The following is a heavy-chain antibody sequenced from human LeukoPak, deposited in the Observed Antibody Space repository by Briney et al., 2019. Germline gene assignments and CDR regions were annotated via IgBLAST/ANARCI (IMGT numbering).Heavy chain of an antibody. V-gene: IGHV3-7*01. J-gene: IGHJ3*02. CDR2: IKQDGSEK. CDR3: TTPMVDILTGYYVGTAFDI. CDR1: GFTFSSYW. D-gene: IGHD3-9*01. Sequence: GGSLRLSCAASGFTFSSYWMSWVRQAPGKGLEWVANIKQDGSEKYYVDSVKGRFTISRDNAKNSLYLQMNSLRAEDTAVYYCTTPMVDILTGYYVGTAFDIWGQGTMVTVSS.